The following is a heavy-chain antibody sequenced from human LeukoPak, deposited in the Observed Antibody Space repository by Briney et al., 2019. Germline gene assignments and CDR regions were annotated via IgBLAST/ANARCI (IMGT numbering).Heavy chain of an antibody. Sequence: PGGSLRLSCAASGFTFSSYAMSWVREAPGKGLEWVSVISGSGGSTYYADPVKGRFTISRDNSKNTLYLQMNSLRAEDTAVYYCAKDHRGAGYNWFDPWGQGALVTVSS. CDR3: AKDHRGAGYNWFDP. J-gene: IGHJ5*02. D-gene: IGHD3-10*01. CDR1: GFTFSSYA. V-gene: IGHV3-23*01. CDR2: ISGSGGST.